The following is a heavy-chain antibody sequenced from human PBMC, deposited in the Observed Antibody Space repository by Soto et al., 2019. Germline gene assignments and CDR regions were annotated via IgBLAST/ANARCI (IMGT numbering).Heavy chain of an antibody. CDR2: IVPVFGRP. Sequence: SVKVSCKPSGGSFSNFGISGVRQAPGQGLEWMGGIVPVFGRPNYAQRFRGRLTITADESTSTGYMELISLRSDDTAVYYCAREGSGYNFWGQGTQVTVS. V-gene: IGHV1-69*13. CDR1: GGSFSNFG. CDR3: AREGSGYNF. D-gene: IGHD5-12*01. J-gene: IGHJ4*02.